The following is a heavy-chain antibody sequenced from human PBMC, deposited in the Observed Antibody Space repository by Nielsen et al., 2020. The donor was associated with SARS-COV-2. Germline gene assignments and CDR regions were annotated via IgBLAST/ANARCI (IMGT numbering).Heavy chain of an antibody. CDR3: AKDMGYGDYPRGFDH. Sequence: SLKISCAASGFTFDDYAMHWVRQAPGKGLEWVSGISWNSGSIGYADSVKGRFTISRDNAKNSLYLQMNSLRAEDTALYYCAKDMGYGDYPRGFDHWGQGTLVTVSS. CDR2: ISWNSGSI. CDR1: GFTFDDYA. D-gene: IGHD4-17*01. J-gene: IGHJ4*02. V-gene: IGHV3-9*01.